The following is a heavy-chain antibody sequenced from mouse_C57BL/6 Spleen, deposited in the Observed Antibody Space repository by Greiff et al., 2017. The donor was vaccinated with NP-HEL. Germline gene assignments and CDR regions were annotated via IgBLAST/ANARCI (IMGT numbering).Heavy chain of an antibody. CDR2: IYPGSGST. J-gene: IGHJ4*01. V-gene: IGHV1-55*01. CDR3: ARDYSNYLYAMDY. CDR1: GYTFTSYW. Sequence: VQLQQPGAELVKPGASVKMSCKASGYTFTSYWITWVKQRPGQGLEWIGDIYPGSGSTNYNEKFKSKATLTVDTSSSTAYMKLSSLTSEDSAVYYCARDYSNYLYAMDYWGQGTSVTVSS. D-gene: IGHD2-5*01.